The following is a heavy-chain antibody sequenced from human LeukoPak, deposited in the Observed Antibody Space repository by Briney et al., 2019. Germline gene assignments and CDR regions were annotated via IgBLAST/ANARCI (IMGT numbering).Heavy chain of an antibody. V-gene: IGHV3-11*01. CDR3: ARASKIAAAGIGYFQH. Sequence: GGSLRLSCAASGFTFSDYYMSWIRQAPGKGLEWASYISSSGSTIYYADSVKGRFTISRDNAKNSLYLQMNSLRAEDTAVYYCARASKIAAAGIGYFQHWGQGTLVTVSS. CDR2: ISSSGSTI. D-gene: IGHD6-13*01. J-gene: IGHJ1*01. CDR1: GFTFSDYY.